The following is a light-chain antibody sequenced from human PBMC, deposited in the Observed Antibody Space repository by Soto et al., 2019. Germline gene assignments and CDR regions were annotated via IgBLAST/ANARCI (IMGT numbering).Light chain of an antibody. CDR1: SGRIASRF. J-gene: IGLJ3*02. CDR2: EDD. Sequence: NFMLTQPHSVSESPGKTVTISCTRRSGRIASRFVQWFQQRPGGSPITVIYEDDQRPSGVPDRFSGSIDRSSNSASLTISGLKTEDEADYYCHSYDHSGQVFGGGTKLTVL. V-gene: IGLV6-57*01. CDR3: HSYDHSGQV.